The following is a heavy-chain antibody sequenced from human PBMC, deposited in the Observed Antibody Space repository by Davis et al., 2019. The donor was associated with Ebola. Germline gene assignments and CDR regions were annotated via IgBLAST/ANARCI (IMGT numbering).Heavy chain of an antibody. D-gene: IGHD3-22*01. Sequence: MPSETLSLTCTVSGGSISSSIYYWGRIRQPPGKGLEWIGGIYYSGSTYYNPSLKSRVTISVDTSKNQFSLKLSSVTAADTAVYYCARRNYYYENFWGQGILVTVSS. CDR2: IYYSGST. J-gene: IGHJ4*02. V-gene: IGHV4-39*01. CDR1: GGSISSSIYY. CDR3: ARRNYYYENF.